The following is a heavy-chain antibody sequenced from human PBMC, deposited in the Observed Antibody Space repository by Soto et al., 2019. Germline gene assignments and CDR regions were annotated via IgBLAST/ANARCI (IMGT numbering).Heavy chain of an antibody. V-gene: IGHV3-48*01. D-gene: IGHD6-13*01. CDR2: ISSSSSTI. CDR1: GFTFSSYS. CDR3: ARVSGIAAAGTAY. Sequence: EVQLVESGGGLVQPGGSLRLSCAASGFTFSSYSMNWVRQAPGKGLEWVSYISSSSSTIYYADSEKGRFTISRDNAKNSLYLQMNSLRAEDTAVYYCARVSGIAAAGTAYWGQGTLVTVSS. J-gene: IGHJ4*02.